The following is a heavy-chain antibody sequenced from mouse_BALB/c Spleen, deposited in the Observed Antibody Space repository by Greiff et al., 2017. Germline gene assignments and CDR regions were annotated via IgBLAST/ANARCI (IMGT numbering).Heavy chain of an antibody. J-gene: IGHJ3*01. D-gene: IGHD1-1*01. Sequence: VQLQQSGAELVKPGASVKLSCTASGFNIKDTYMHWVKQRPEQGLEWIGRIDPANGNTKYDPKFQGKATMTADTSSNTAYLQLSSLTSEDTAVYYGATSYYGSSCGFAEWGQGTLVTVSA. CDR3: ATSYYGSSCGFAE. CDR2: IDPANGNT. V-gene: IGHV14-3*02. CDR1: GFNIKDTY.